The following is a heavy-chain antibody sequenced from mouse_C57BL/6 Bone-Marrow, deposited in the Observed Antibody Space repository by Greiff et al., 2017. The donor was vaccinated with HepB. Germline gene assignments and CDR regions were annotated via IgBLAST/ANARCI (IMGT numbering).Heavy chain of an antibody. CDR2: ISNLAYSI. CDR1: GFTFSDYG. J-gene: IGHJ4*01. Sequence: EVKLMESGGGLVQPGGSLKLSCAASGFTFSDYGMAWVRQAPRKGPEWVAFISNLAYSIYYADTVTGRFTISRENAKKTLYLEMSSLRSEDTAMYYCARLYYYGSSPYAMDYWGQGTSVTVSS. V-gene: IGHV5-15*01. D-gene: IGHD1-1*01. CDR3: ARLYYYGSSPYAMDY.